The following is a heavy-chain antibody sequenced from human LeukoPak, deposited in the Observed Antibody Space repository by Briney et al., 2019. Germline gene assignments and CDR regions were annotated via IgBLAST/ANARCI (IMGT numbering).Heavy chain of an antibody. D-gene: IGHD1-20*01. CDR3: AKPKDNSLYCFDY. J-gene: IGHJ4*02. V-gene: IGHV3-23*01. CDR1: AFSLRSYA. Sequence: PGGSLRLSCAASAFSLRSYATSWVRQAGGKGLEWVSAISGSGGSTYYADSVKGRFTISRDNSKNTLYLQMSSLRAEDTAVYYCAKPKDNSLYCFDYWGQGTLVTVSS. CDR2: ISGSGGST.